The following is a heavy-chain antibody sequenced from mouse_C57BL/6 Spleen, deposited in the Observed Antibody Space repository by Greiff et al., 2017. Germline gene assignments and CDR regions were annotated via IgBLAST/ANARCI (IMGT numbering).Heavy chain of an antibody. V-gene: IGHV14-4*01. D-gene: IGHD2-5*01. J-gene: IGHJ3*01. CDR3: TTYYSKYGGFAY. CDR1: GFNIKDDY. CDR2: IDPENGDT. Sequence: EVQLQQSGAELVRPGASVKLSCTASGFNIKDDYMHWVKQRPEQGLEWIGWIDPENGDTEYASKFQGKATITADTSSNTAYLQLSSLTSEDTAVXYCTTYYSKYGGFAYWGQGTLVTVSA.